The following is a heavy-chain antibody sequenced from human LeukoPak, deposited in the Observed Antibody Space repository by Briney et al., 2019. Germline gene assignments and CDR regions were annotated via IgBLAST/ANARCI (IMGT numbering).Heavy chain of an antibody. CDR2: IIPTFGTA. CDR3: ARAMGSSVVVSLPVDY. V-gene: IGHV1-69*01. D-gene: IGHD3-22*01. J-gene: IGHJ4*02. Sequence: SVKVSCKTSGGTFSSYAISWVRQAPGQGLEWMGGIIPTFGTANYAQKFQGRVTITADESTSTAYMELSSLRSEDTAAYYCARAMGSSVVVSLPVDYWGQGTLVTVSS. CDR1: GGTFSSYA.